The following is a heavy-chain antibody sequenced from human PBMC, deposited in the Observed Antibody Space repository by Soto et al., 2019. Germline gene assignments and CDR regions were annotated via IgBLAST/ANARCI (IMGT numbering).Heavy chain of an antibody. CDR3: ASATRVVGATQDY. V-gene: IGHV3-11*01. D-gene: IGHD2-15*01. CDR1: GFTFSDSY. J-gene: IGHJ4*02. CDR2: IGRCGSPI. Sequence: GGSLRLSCAASGFTFSDSYMAWIRQAPGKGLEWVSYIGRCGSPIYYADSVEGRFTISRDDAKNSLYLQINSLRAEDTAVYYCASATRVVGATQDYWGQGTLGAVSS.